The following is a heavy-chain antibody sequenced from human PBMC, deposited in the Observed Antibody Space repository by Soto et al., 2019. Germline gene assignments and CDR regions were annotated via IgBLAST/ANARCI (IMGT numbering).Heavy chain of an antibody. Sequence: PGGSLRLSCAVSGFYFNNYGINWVRQAPGKGLEWVSSVSKSDYTYYSDSVKGRFTISRDNAKNSVSLRLTSVTTADTAVYYCAKYRRSNEDGFTLDFWGQGTLVTVSS. CDR3: AKYRRSNEDGFTLDF. CDR1: GFYFNNYG. D-gene: IGHD1-1*01. J-gene: IGHJ4*02. V-gene: IGHV3-21*04. CDR2: VSKSDYT.